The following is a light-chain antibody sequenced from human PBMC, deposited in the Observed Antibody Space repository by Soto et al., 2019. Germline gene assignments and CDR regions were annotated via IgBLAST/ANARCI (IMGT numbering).Light chain of an antibody. J-gene: IGKJ4*01. V-gene: IGKV3-20*01. Sequence: EIVLTQSPGTLSLSPGERATLSCRASQTVSSNFLAWFQQKPGQAPRFVIYGASSRATGIPDRFSGSGSGTDFTLTINRLAPEDFAVYYCQQYGRSPLTFGGGTKVEIK. CDR2: GAS. CDR1: QTVSSNF. CDR3: QQYGRSPLT.